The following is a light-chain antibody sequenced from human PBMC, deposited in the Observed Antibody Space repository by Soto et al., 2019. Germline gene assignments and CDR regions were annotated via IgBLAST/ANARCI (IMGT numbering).Light chain of an antibody. CDR2: DAS. V-gene: IGKV1-5*01. J-gene: IGKJ5*01. Sequence: DIQMTQSPSTLSASVGDRVTITCRASQSISSWLAWYQQKPGKAPKLLIYDASSLESGVPSRFSGSGSGTEFTLTISSLQPDYFVTYSCQHYIRYPTFGQGTRLEIK. CDR3: QHYIRYPT. CDR1: QSISSW.